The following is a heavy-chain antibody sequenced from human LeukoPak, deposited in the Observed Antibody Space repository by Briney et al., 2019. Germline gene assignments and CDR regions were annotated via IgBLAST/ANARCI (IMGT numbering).Heavy chain of an antibody. Sequence: SETLSLTCTVSGGSISSSSYYWGWIRQPPGKGLEWIGSIYYSGTTYYNPSLQSRVTISVDTSKNQFSLNLNSVTAADTAVYYCARGRIYYDSTGYYYWGQGILVTVSS. J-gene: IGHJ4*02. CDR3: ARGRIYYDSTGYYY. CDR2: IYYSGTT. CDR1: GGSISSSSYY. V-gene: IGHV4-39*07. D-gene: IGHD3-22*01.